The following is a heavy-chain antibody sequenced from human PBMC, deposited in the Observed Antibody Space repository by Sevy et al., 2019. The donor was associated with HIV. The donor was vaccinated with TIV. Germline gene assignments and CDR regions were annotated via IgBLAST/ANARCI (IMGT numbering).Heavy chain of an antibody. CDR3: ARTSSGSSFY. Sequence: GESLKISCKASGYTFANFWIGWVRQMPGKGREWVGIIYPGDSDTRYSPSFQGQVTISADKSISTAYLQWSGLKASDSAIYYCARTSSGSSFYWGQGTLVTVSS. D-gene: IGHD1-26*01. V-gene: IGHV5-51*01. CDR1: GYTFANFW. CDR2: IYPGDSDT. J-gene: IGHJ4*02.